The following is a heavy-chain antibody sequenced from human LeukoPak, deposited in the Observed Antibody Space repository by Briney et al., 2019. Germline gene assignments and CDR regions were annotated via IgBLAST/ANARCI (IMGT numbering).Heavy chain of an antibody. Sequence: GASLQISCKGSGYIFTSYWIGWVRPLPGKGLEWMGIIYPGDSDTRYSPSFQGQVTISADKSISTAYLQWSSLKASDTAMYYCAAAAGSKQPREFDYWGQGTLVTVSS. CDR2: IYPGDSDT. CDR3: AAAAGSKQPREFDY. V-gene: IGHV5-51*01. D-gene: IGHD6-13*01. CDR1: GYIFTSYW. J-gene: IGHJ4*02.